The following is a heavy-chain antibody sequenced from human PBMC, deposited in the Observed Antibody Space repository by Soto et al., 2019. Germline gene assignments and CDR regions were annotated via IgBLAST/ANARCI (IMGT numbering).Heavy chain of an antibody. D-gene: IGHD3-16*01. CDR1: GGSFSGYY. J-gene: IGHJ4*02. CDR3: ARDLPNMPGEAL. V-gene: IGHV4-34*01. Sequence: SETLSLTCAVYGGSFSGYYWSWIRQPPGKGLEWIGEINHSGSTNYNPSLKSRVTISRDNAKNSLYLQMNSLRAEDTAVYYCARDLPNMPGEALWGQGTLVTVSS. CDR2: INHSGST.